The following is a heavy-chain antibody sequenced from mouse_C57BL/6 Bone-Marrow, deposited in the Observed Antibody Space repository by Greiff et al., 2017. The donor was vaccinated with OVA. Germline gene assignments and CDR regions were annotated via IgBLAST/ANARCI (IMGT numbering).Heavy chain of an antibody. D-gene: IGHD6-1*01. J-gene: IGHJ2*01. V-gene: IGHV5-6*01. CDR3: ARREPLRRYFDY. CDR2: ISSGGSYT. Sequence: EVQLVESGGDLVKPGGSLKLSCAASGFTFSSYGMSWVRQTPDKRLEWVATISSGGSYTYYPDSVKGRFTISRDNAKNTLYLQLSSLKSEDTAVYYCARREPLRRYFDYWGQGTTLTVSS. CDR1: GFTFSSYG.